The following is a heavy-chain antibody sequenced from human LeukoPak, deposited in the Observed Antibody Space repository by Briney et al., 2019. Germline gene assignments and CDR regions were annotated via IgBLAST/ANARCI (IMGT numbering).Heavy chain of an antibody. Sequence: SLKLSCKASVGTFSSYAISWVRQAPGQGLEWMRGIIPIFGTANYAQKFQGRVTITTDESTSTAYMELSSLRSEDTAVYYCARAGGVVATNNWFDPWGKGTLVTVSS. CDR3: ARAGGVVATNNWFDP. CDR2: IIPIFGTA. CDR1: VGTFSSYA. D-gene: IGHD3-3*01. J-gene: IGHJ5*02. V-gene: IGHV1-69*05.